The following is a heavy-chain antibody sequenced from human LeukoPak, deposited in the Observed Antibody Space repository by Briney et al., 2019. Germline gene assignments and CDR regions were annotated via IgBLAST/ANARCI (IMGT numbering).Heavy chain of an antibody. V-gene: IGHV4-39*01. CDR3: ARGEYYYDSSGYSAN. J-gene: IGHJ4*02. D-gene: IGHD3-22*01. CDR1: GGSISSSSCY. CDR2: IYYSGST. Sequence: PSETLSLTCTVSGGSISSSSCYWGWIRQPPGKGLEWIGSIYYSGSTYYNPSLKSRVTISVDTSKNQFSLKLSSVAAADTAVYYCARGEYYYDSSGYSANWGQGTLVTVSS.